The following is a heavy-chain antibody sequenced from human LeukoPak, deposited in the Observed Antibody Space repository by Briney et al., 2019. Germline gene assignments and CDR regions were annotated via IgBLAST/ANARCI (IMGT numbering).Heavy chain of an antibody. D-gene: IGHD7-27*01. CDR2: IYSGGST. Sequence: PGGSLRLSCAASGFTVSSNYMSRVRQAPGKGLEWVSVIYSGGSTYYADSVKGRFTISRDSSKNTLYLQMNSLRAEDTAVYYCASPGVAGLIQHWGQGTLVTVSS. J-gene: IGHJ1*01. V-gene: IGHV3-53*01. CDR1: GFTVSSNY. CDR3: ASPGVAGLIQH.